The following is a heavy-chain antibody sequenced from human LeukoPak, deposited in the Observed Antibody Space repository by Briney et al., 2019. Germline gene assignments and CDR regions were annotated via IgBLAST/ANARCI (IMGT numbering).Heavy chain of an antibody. Sequence: PGGSLRLSCAASGFSFNNYAMGWVRQAPGKGLEWVSIIIASSGSTIYADSVKGRFTISRDNSKNTLYLQMNSLRAEDTAVYYCAKDGTGCGGDCYSDYWGQGTLVTVSS. CDR2: IIASSGST. CDR3: AKDGTGCGGDCYSDY. J-gene: IGHJ4*02. V-gene: IGHV3-23*01. CDR1: GFSFNNYA. D-gene: IGHD2-21*02.